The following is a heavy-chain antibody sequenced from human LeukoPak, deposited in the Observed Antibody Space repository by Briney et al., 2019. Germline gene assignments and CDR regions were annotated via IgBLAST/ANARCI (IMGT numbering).Heavy chain of an antibody. J-gene: IGHJ4*02. D-gene: IGHD5-12*01. CDR2: ISYDGSNK. CDR1: GFTFNSYA. V-gene: IGHV3-30*04. Sequence: PGRSLRLSCAASGFTFNSYAIHWVRQAPGKGLEWVAVISYDGSNKYYADSVEGRFTISRDNSKNTLYLQLNSLRPEDTAVYYCARDQLAYSGYDTLFDYWGQGTLVTVSS. CDR3: ARDQLAYSGYDTLFDY.